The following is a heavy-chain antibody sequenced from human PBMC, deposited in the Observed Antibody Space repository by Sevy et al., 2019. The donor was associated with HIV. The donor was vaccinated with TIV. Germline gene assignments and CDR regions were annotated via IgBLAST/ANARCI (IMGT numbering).Heavy chain of an antibody. Sequence: GGSLRLSCAASGFTFSPYWMTWVRQAPGKGLEWVANIRPDGSDKYYVDSVKGRFTISRDNAKNSLYLQMNSLRADDAAMYYCARGEELDCWGQGALVTVSS. D-gene: IGHD1-26*01. CDR1: GFTFSPYW. J-gene: IGHJ4*02. CDR2: IRPDGSDK. CDR3: ARGEELDC. V-gene: IGHV3-7*04.